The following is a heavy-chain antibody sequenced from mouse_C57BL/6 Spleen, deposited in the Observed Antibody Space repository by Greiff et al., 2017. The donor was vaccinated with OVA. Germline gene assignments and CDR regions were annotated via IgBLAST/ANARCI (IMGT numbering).Heavy chain of an antibody. J-gene: IGHJ2*01. V-gene: IGHV1-80*01. Sequence: QVQLQQSGAELVKPGASVKISCQASGYAFSRYWMTWVKQRPGKGPEWIGQIYPGAGDTNYNGKFKGKATLTADKSSSTAYMQLSSLTSEDSAVYFCAREGGSDYWGQGTTLTVSS. CDR3: AREGGSDY. CDR2: IYPGAGDT. D-gene: IGHD1-1*02. CDR1: GYAFSRYW.